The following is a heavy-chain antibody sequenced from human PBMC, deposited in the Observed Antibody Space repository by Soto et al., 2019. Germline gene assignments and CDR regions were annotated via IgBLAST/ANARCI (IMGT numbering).Heavy chain of an antibody. J-gene: IGHJ1*01. D-gene: IGHD3-10*01. CDR1: GYTFTSYA. V-gene: IGHV1-3*01. Sequence: ASVKVSCKASGYTFTSYAMHWVRQAPGQRLEWMGWINAGNGNTKYSQKFQGRVTITRDTSASTAYMELSSLRSEDTAVYYCARDWGTMVRGVGDFQHWGQGTLVTVSS. CDR3: ARDWGTMVRGVGDFQH. CDR2: INAGNGNT.